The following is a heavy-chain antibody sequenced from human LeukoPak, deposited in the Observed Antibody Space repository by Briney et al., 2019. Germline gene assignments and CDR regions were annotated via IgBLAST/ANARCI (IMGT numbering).Heavy chain of an antibody. Sequence: AGCLMISCKGSGYSFTSYWIGSVRQMPRERLEGMGIIYPGDSDTRYSQSFQAQVTISTDTSISTAYLQWMSLKASDTAMYYCARPYDSSGYRWGDAFDIWGQGTMVTVSS. CDR2: IYPGDSDT. CDR1: GYSFTSYW. V-gene: IGHV5-51*01. CDR3: ARPYDSSGYRWGDAFDI. J-gene: IGHJ3*02. D-gene: IGHD3-22*01.